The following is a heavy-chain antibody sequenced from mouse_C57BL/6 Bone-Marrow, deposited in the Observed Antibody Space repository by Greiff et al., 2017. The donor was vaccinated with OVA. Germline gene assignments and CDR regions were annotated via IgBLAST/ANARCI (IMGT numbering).Heavy chain of an antibody. J-gene: IGHJ2*01. CDR3: VSNTTVVDNYFDY. D-gene: IGHD1-1*01. Sequence: EVQLQQSVAELVRPGASVKLSCTASGFNIKNTYMHWVKQRPEQGLEWIGRIDPANGNTKYAPKFQGKATITADTSSNTAYLQLSSLTSEDTAIYYCVSNTTVVDNYFDYWGQGTTLTVSS. CDR1: GFNIKNTY. CDR2: IDPANGNT. V-gene: IGHV14-3*01.